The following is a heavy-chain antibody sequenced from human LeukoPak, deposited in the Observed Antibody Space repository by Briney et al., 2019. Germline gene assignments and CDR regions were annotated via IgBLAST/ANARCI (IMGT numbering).Heavy chain of an antibody. CDR3: ARDLHPGLTGYSDY. Sequence: PGGSLRLSCAASGFTFSSYSMNWVRQAPGKGLEWVSVIYSGGSTYYADSVEGRFTISRDNSKNTVSLQMKSLRAEDTAVYYCARDLHPGLTGYSDYWGQGTLVTVSS. CDR2: IYSGGST. D-gene: IGHD1-14*01. J-gene: IGHJ4*02. CDR1: GFTFSSYS. V-gene: IGHV3-53*01.